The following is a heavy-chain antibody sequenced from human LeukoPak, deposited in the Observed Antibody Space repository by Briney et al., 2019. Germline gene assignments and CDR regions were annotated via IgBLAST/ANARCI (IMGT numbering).Heavy chain of an antibody. V-gene: IGHV1-18*01. CDR1: GGTFSSYA. D-gene: IGHD2-2*01. CDR3: ARVVPPIIVVVPAAAPAFDY. Sequence: GTSVKVSCKASGGTFSSYAISWVRQAPGQGLEWMGWISAYNGNTDYAQKLQGRVTMTTDTSTSTAYMELRSLRSDHTAVYYCARVVPPIIVVVPAAAPAFDYWGQGTLVTVSS. J-gene: IGHJ4*02. CDR2: ISAYNGNT.